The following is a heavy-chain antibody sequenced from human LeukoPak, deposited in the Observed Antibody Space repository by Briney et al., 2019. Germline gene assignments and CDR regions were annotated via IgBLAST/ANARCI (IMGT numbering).Heavy chain of an antibody. D-gene: IGHD3-22*01. V-gene: IGHV3-21*01. J-gene: IGHJ4*02. Sequence: PGGSLRLSCAASGFTFSSYSMNWVRQAPGKGLEWVSSISSSSSYIYYADSVKGRFTISRDNAKNSLYLQMNSLRAEDTAVYYCASSSDSSGYPFDYWGQGTLVTVSS. CDR2: ISSSSSYI. CDR1: GFTFSSYS. CDR3: ASSSDSSGYPFDY.